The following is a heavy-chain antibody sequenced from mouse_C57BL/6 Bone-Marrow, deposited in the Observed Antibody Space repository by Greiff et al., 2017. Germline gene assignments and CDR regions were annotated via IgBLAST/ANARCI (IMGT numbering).Heavy chain of an antibody. J-gene: IGHJ4*01. V-gene: IGHV5-4*01. CDR2: ISDGGSYT. Sequence: EVHLVESGGGLVKPGGSLKLSCAASGFTFSSYAMSWVRQTPEKRLEWVATISDGGSYTYYPDNVKGRFTISRDNAKNNLYLQMSHLKSEDTAMYYCARDFGYYAMDYWGQGTSVTVSS. CDR3: ARDFGYYAMDY. CDR1: GFTFSSYA.